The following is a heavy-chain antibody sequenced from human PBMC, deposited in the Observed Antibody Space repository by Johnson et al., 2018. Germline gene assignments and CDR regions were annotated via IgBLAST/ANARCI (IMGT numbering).Heavy chain of an antibody. CDR3: AKGGGGYPNYYYMAV. D-gene: IGHD1-26*01. CDR2: TAYDGNNK. CDR1: GFTFSNYA. J-gene: IGHJ6*03. V-gene: IGHV3-30*04. Sequence: QVQLVESGGGVVQPGGSLRLSCAASGFTFSNYAMHWVRQDPGKGLEWVAVTAYDGNNKDSADSVKGRFTISRDNSKNTLYLQMNSLRAEDTDVYYCAKGGGGYPNYYYMAVWGKGTTVTVSS.